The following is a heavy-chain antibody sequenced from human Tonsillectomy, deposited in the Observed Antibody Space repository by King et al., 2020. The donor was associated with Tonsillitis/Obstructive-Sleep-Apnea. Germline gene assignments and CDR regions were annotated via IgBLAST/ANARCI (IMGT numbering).Heavy chain of an antibody. CDR2: INSDGSST. J-gene: IGHJ6*03. V-gene: IGHV3-74*01. CDR1: GFTFSSYW. D-gene: IGHD3-3*01. Sequence: VQLVESGGGLVQPGGSLRLSCAASGFTFSSYWMHWVRQAPGKGLVWVSRINSDGSSTSYADSVKGRFTISRDNAKNTLYLQMISLRAEDTAVYYCARDTPNDFWSGLIYYYYYYMDVWGKGTTVTVSS. CDR3: ARDTPNDFWSGLIYYYYYYMDV.